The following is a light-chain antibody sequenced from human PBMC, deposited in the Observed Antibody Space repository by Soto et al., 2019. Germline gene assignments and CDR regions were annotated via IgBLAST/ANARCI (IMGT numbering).Light chain of an antibody. V-gene: IGLV2-14*01. CDR2: EVN. J-gene: IGLJ1*01. Sequence: QSVLTQPASVSGSPGQSITISCTGTSSDVGGYNYVSWYQQHPGKAPKLMIYEVNERPSGVSNRFSGSKSGNTASLTISGLQAEDEADYYCCSYARPTFYAFATGTKLTVL. CDR3: CSYARPTFYA. CDR1: SSDVGGYNY.